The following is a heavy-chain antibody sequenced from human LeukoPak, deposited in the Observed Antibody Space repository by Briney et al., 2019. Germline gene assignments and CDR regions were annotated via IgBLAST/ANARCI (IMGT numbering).Heavy chain of an antibody. CDR1: GGSFTSYA. CDR3: ARDETDPGVL. V-gene: IGHV1-69*05. CDR2: ILPIFGTA. Sequence: SVKVSCKASGGSFTSYAISWVRHAPEQGLEWMGGILPIFGTANYAQKFQGRVTITTDESTSTAYMELSSLRSEAPAVYYRARDETDPGVLWGQGTLVTVSS. D-gene: IGHD2-8*02. J-gene: IGHJ4*02.